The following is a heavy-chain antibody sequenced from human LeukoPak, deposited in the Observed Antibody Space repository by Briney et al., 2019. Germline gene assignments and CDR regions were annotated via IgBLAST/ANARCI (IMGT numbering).Heavy chain of an antibody. CDR3: AKDMYGDFGGVDY. D-gene: IGHD4-17*01. V-gene: IGHV3-23*01. J-gene: IGHJ4*02. Sequence: GGSLRLSCAASGFTFSTYAITWVRQAPGKGLEWVSVIFNSGTSTYYADSVKGRFTISRDNSKNTLHLQMSSLRAEDTAVYYCAKDMYGDFGGVDYWGQGTLVTVSS. CDR2: IFNSGTST. CDR1: GFTFSTYA.